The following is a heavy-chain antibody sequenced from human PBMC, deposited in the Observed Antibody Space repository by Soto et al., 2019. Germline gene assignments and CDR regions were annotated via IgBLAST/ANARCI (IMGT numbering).Heavy chain of an antibody. CDR2: IYLSGDE. D-gene: IGHD6-6*01. V-gene: IGHV2-5*01. CDR1: GFSLSTSGVG. J-gene: IGHJ3*02. CDR3: ARGLATLPVFALHI. Sequence: QGTLKESGPTLVKPTQTLTLTCSFSGFSLSTSGVGVGWIRQSPGKALEWLALIYLSGDEHYRPSLKSRLSIIKNTSNNDGVLFVTDMDPVYTATYCCARGLATLPVFALHIWGQGTMVIVSS.